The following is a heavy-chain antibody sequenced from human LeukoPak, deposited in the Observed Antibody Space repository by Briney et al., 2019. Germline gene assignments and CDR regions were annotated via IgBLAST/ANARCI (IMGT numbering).Heavy chain of an antibody. CDR1: GGSISSYY. CDR3: AKFHRHDWGDYFDY. CDR2: ISGSGGST. Sequence: ETLSLTCTVSGGSISSYYWSWIRQPPGKGLEWVSAISGSGGSTYYADSVKGRFTISRDNSKNTLYLQMNSLRAEDTAVYYCAKFHRHDWGDYFDYWGQGTLVTVSS. D-gene: IGHD3-9*01. V-gene: IGHV3-23*01. J-gene: IGHJ4*02.